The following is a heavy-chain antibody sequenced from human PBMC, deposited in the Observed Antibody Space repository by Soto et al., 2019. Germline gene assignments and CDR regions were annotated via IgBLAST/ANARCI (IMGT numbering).Heavy chain of an antibody. CDR2: ISSSSSYI. CDR3: ARYSEWLGDAFDI. D-gene: IGHD3-9*01. CDR1: EVTCSIYS. J-gene: IGHJ3*02. Sequence: PGGSRRLSCTAAEVTCSIYSMNWVRQIPGKGLEWVSSISSSSSYIYYADSVKGRFTISRDNAKNSLYLQMNSLRAEDTAVYYCARYSEWLGDAFDIWGQGTMVTVSS. V-gene: IGHV3-21*01.